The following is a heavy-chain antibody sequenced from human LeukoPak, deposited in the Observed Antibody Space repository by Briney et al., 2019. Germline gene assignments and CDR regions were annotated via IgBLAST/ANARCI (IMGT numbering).Heavy chain of an antibody. CDR3: ARGSQRRRGMDV. V-gene: IGHV4-30-4*01. Sequence: SETLSLTCTVSGGSISSGDYYWSWIRQPPGTGPEWIGYIYYSGSTYYNPSLKSRVTISVDTSKNQFSLKLSSVTAADTAVYYCARGSQRRRGMDVWGQGTTVTVSS. D-gene: IGHD6-25*01. CDR1: GGSISSGDYY. CDR2: IYYSGST. J-gene: IGHJ6*02.